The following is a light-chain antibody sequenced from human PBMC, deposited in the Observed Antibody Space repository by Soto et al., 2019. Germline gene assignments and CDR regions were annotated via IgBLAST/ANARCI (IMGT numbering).Light chain of an antibody. CDR3: ATWDDSLNGPV. CDR2: EVS. Sequence: QSALTQPASVSGSPGQSVTISCTGTTSDVGGYISVSWYQQHPGKAPKLMIYEVSNRPSGVSNRFSGSKSGDTASLTISGLQAEDEADYYCATWDDSLNGPVFGGGTKLTVL. V-gene: IGLV2-14*01. J-gene: IGLJ3*02. CDR1: TSDVGGYIS.